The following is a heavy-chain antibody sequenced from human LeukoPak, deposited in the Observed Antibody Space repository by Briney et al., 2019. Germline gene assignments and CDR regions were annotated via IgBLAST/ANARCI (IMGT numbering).Heavy chain of an antibody. Sequence: GGSLRLSCAASGFTVNNDYMNWVRQAPGKGLEWVANIKQDGSEKYYVDSVKGRFTISRDNAKNSLYLQMNSLRAEDTAIYYCARGGYSRDYWGQGTLVTVSS. CDR3: ARGGYSRDY. CDR1: GFTVNNDY. CDR2: IKQDGSEK. J-gene: IGHJ4*02. V-gene: IGHV3-7*03. D-gene: IGHD6-13*01.